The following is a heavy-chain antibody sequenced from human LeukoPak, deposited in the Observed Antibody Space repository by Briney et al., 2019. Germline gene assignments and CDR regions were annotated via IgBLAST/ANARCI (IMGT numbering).Heavy chain of an antibody. CDR3: AKDGAWDYYGSGSPSAGFDY. Sequence: PGGSLRLSCAASGFTFSSYGMHWVRQAPGKGLEWVAVISYDGSNKCYADSVKGRFTISRDNSKNTLYLQMNSLRAEDTAVYYCAKDGAWDYYGSGSPSAGFDYWGQGTLVTVSS. CDR1: GFTFSSYG. D-gene: IGHD3-10*01. CDR2: ISYDGSNK. J-gene: IGHJ4*02. V-gene: IGHV3-30*18.